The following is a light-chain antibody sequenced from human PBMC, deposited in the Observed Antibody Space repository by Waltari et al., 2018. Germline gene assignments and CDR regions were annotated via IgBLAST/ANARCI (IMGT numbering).Light chain of an antibody. J-gene: IGKJ1*01. CDR1: QGISSY. CDR3: QQYYSYPRGT. V-gene: IGKV1-8*01. CDR2: AAS. Sequence: AIRITQSPSSLSASTGDRVTITCRASQGISSYLAWYQQKPGKAPKLLIYAASTLQSGVPSRFSGSGAGTEFTLTISCLQSEDFATYYCQQYYSYPRGTFGQGTKVEIK.